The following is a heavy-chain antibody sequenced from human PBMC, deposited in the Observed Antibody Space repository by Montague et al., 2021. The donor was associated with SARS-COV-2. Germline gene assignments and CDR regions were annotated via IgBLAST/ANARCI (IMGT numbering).Heavy chain of an antibody. J-gene: IGHJ1*01. CDR1: GGSISSSNW. CDR3: ASRGAVAGKVYFQH. CDR2: IYHSGST. V-gene: IGHV4-4*02. Sequence: SETLSLTCAVSGGSISSSNWWSWVRPPPGKGLEWFGEIYHSGSTNNNPSLKSRVTISVDKSKNQFSLKLSSVTAADTAVYYCASRGAVAGKVYFQHWGQGTLVTVSS. D-gene: IGHD6-19*01.